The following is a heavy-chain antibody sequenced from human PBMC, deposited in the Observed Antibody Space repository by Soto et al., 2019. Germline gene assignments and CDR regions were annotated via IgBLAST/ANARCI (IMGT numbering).Heavy chain of an antibody. J-gene: IGHJ4*02. Sequence: SETLSLTCTVSGVSVSSGSYFWTWVRQPPGKGLEWIGYLLYSVSTNYNPSLKSRVSISVDTSKNQFSLKLTSVTAADTALYYCAAGAMVPTFFGSWGQGTLVNVSS. CDR1: GVSVSSGSYF. D-gene: IGHD5-18*01. CDR2: LLYSVST. CDR3: AAGAMVPTFFGS. V-gene: IGHV4-61*01.